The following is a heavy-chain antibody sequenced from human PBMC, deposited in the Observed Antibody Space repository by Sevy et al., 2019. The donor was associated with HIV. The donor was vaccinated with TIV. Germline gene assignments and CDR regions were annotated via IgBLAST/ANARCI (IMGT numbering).Heavy chain of an antibody. D-gene: IGHD2-8*02. J-gene: IGHJ4*02. V-gene: IGHV6-1*01. CDR2: TYYRSKWYN. CDR1: GDSVSSNSAA. CDR3: ARGGYCTGGVCLLPFDY. Sequence: SQTLSLTCAISGDSVSSNSAAWNWIRQSPSRGLEWLGRTYYRSKWYNDYAVSVKSRITINPDTSKNQCSLQLNSVTPEDTAVYYCARGGYCTGGVCLLPFDYWGQGTLVTVSS.